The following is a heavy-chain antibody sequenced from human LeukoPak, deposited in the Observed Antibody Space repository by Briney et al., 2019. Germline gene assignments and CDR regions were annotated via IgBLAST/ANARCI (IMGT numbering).Heavy chain of an antibody. V-gene: IGHV1-8*02. CDR2: MNPNRGNT. CDR3: ARTPVYYDFWSGYYTGSLYGMDV. D-gene: IGHD3-3*01. CDR1: GYTFTGYY. J-gene: IGHJ6*02. Sequence: ASVKVSCKASGYTFTGYYMHWVRQAPGQGLEWMGWMNPNRGNTGYAQKFRGRVTMTRNTSISTAYMELSSLRSEDTAVYYCARTPVYYDFWSGYYTGSLYGMDVWGQGTTVTVSS.